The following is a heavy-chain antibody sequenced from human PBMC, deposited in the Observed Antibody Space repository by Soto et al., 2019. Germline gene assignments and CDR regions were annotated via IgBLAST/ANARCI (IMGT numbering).Heavy chain of an antibody. CDR1: GFTFSSYS. J-gene: IGHJ4*02. D-gene: IGHD2-15*01. CDR3: AKGYCSGGSRPYYFDY. Sequence: EVQLVESGGGLVQPGGSLRLSCAASGFTFSSYSMNWVRQAPGKGLEWVSYISSSSSTIYYADSVKGRFTISRDNAKNSLYLQMNSLRDEDTAVYYCAKGYCSGGSRPYYFDYWGQGTLVTVSS. V-gene: IGHV3-48*02. CDR2: ISSSSSTI.